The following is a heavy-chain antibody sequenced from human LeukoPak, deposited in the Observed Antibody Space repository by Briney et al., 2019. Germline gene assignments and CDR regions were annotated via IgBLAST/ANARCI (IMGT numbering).Heavy chain of an antibody. J-gene: IGHJ4*02. Sequence: ASVKVSCKASGYTFTSYYMHWVRQAPGQGLEWMGIINPSGGSTSHAQKFQGRVTMTRDTSTSTVYMELSSLRSEDTAVYYCARDFQHYYDSSGYYSGVYFDYWGQGTLVTVSS. V-gene: IGHV1-46*01. CDR3: ARDFQHYYDSSGYYSGVYFDY. CDR1: GYTFTSYY. D-gene: IGHD3-22*01. CDR2: INPSGGST.